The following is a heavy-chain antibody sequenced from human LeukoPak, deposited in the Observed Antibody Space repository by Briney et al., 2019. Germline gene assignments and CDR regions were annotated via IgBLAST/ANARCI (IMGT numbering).Heavy chain of an antibody. CDR1: GFTFDDYS. CDR2: ISWNSGSI. V-gene: IGHV3-9*01. J-gene: IGHJ4*02. D-gene: IGHD6-13*01. Sequence: PGRSLTLSCAASGFTFDDYSMHWVRQAPGKGLEWVSGISWNSGSIGYADSVKGRFTISRDNAKNSLYLQMNSLRAEDTALYYCAKDIFTGIAAAGIFDYWGQGTLVTVSS. CDR3: AKDIFTGIAAAGIFDY.